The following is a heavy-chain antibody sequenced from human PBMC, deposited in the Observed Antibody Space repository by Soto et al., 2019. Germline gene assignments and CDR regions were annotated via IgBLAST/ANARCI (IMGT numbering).Heavy chain of an antibody. Sequence: SETLSLTCTVSGGSISSYYWSWIRQPPGKGLEWIGYTYYSGSTNYNPSLKSRVTISVDTSKNQFSLKLSSVTAADTAVYYCAREGGYCSSTSCYIRDWFDPWGQGTLVTVSS. V-gene: IGHV4-59*01. D-gene: IGHD2-2*02. J-gene: IGHJ5*02. CDR3: AREGGYCSSTSCYIRDWFDP. CDR2: TYYSGST. CDR1: GGSISSYY.